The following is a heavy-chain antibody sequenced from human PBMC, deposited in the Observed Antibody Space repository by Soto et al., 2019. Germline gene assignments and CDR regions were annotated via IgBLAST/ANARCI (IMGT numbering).Heavy chain of an antibody. CDR1: GGSISSYY. J-gene: IGHJ4*02. CDR3: ARVLVADYGDYSFDY. V-gene: IGHV4-59*01. D-gene: IGHD4-17*01. Sequence: SETLSLTCTVSGGSISSYYWSWIRRPPGTGLEWIGYIYYSGSTNYNPSLKSRVTISVDTSKNQFSLKLSSVTAADTAVYYCARVLVADYGDYSFDYWGQGTLVTVDS. CDR2: IYYSGST.